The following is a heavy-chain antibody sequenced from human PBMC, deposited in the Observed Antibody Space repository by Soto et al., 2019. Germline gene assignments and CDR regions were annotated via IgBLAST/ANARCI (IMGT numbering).Heavy chain of an antibody. CDR1: GFSFSDYG. CDR2: IWGDGNNK. Sequence: QVQLVESGGGVVQPGRSLRLSCAASGFSFSDYGIHWVRQAPGKGLEWVAIIWGDGNNKYYADSVKGRFTISRDNSKNMLYLQMNHLRVDGTAVYYCAGCCSGRAGYDMHVWGRGDKGAVSS. J-gene: IGHJ6*03. CDR3: AGCCSGRAGYDMHV. D-gene: IGHD2-15*01. V-gene: IGHV3-33*01.